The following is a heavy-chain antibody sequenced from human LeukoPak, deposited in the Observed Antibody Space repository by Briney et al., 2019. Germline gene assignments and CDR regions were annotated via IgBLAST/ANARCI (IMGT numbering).Heavy chain of an antibody. D-gene: IGHD3-16*01. CDR2: AYYSGST. V-gene: IGHV4-59*08. CDR1: GGSISDFY. CDR3: ARTGGLFDY. J-gene: IGHJ4*02. Sequence: SETLSLTCTVSGGSISDFYWSWIRQSPGKGLEWIGYAYYSGSTNYNPSLKSRVTISVDVSKRQFSLKLSSVTAADTAVYYCARTGGLFDYWGQGTLVTVSS.